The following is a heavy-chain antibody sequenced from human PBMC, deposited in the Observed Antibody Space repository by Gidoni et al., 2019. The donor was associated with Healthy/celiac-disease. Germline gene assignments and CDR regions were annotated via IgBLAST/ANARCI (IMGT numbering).Heavy chain of an antibody. CDR3: ARDWNWGAFDI. Sequence: EVQLVESGGGLVKPGGSLRLSCAASGFTVSSYSMNWVRQAPGKGLEWVSSISSSSSYIYYADSVKGRFTISRDNAKNSLYLQMNSLRAEDTAVYYCARDWNWGAFDIWGQGTMVTVSS. V-gene: IGHV3-21*01. D-gene: IGHD7-27*01. J-gene: IGHJ3*02. CDR1: GFTVSSYS. CDR2: ISSSSSYI.